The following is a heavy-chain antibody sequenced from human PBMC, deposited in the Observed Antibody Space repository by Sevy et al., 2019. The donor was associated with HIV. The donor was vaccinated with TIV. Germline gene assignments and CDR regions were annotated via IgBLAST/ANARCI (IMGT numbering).Heavy chain of an antibody. J-gene: IGHJ3*01. D-gene: IGHD3-10*02. V-gene: IGHV3-23*01. CDR2: ISGPGYGT. CDR3: AKALNPALESMLELNLRSLKGFDV. Sequence: GGSLRLSCTASGFTFNTHAMNWVRQAPGKGLEWVSVISGPGYGTNYADSVKGRFTISRDNSKNTLFLQMNSLRDDDTAVYYCAKALNPALESMLELNLRSLKGFDVWGQGTMVTVSS. CDR1: GFTFNTHA.